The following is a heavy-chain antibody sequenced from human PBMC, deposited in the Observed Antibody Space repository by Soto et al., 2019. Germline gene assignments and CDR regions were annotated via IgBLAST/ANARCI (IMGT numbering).Heavy chain of an antibody. Sequence: QVQLQESGPGLMKPSQTLSLTCTVSGGSISGGGYYWSWIRQHPGKGLEWIGYIYYSGSTYYNPSLKSRITISIDTSKNQFSLKLSSVTAADTAVYYCARHVSPYKPFDYWGQGTLVTVSS. D-gene: IGHD1-1*01. V-gene: IGHV4-31*03. CDR1: GGSISGGGYY. CDR3: ARHVSPYKPFDY. J-gene: IGHJ4*02. CDR2: IYYSGST.